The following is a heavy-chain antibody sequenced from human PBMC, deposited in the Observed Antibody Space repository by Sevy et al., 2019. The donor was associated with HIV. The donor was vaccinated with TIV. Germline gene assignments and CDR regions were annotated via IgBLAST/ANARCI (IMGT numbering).Heavy chain of an antibody. CDR2: VFPSGGT. CDR1: GGSIRSGRFH. D-gene: IGHD5-12*01. Sequence: SETLSLTCTVSGGSIRSGRFHWTWIRQPAGKGLEWMGRVFPSGGTDFSPYMVRRASISVDTSKKQFSLRLTSVTAAETAIYYCARAGGDGYNYGYFDSWGPGTLVTVSS. V-gene: IGHV4-61*02. CDR3: ARAGGDGYNYGYFDS. J-gene: IGHJ4*02.